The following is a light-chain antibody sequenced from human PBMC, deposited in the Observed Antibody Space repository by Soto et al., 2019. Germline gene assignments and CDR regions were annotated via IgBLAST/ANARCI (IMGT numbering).Light chain of an antibody. CDR2: KAS. J-gene: IGKJ1*01. CDR3: QQYNPYSPWT. Sequence: DIQMTQSPSTLSASVGDRVTITCRASQSITGWLAWFQQKPGKAPKLLISKASNLESGVPSRFSGSGSWTEFTLTISGLQPDDFATYYCQQYNPYSPWTFGQGTKVEIK. V-gene: IGKV1-5*03. CDR1: QSITGW.